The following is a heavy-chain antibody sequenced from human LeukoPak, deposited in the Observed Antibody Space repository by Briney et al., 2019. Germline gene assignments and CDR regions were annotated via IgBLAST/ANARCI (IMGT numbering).Heavy chain of an antibody. V-gene: IGHV3-30*02. CDR1: GFTFNSYG. CDR2: IRYDGSNK. J-gene: IGHJ4*02. CDR3: AKAGGVEAAGIFDY. Sequence: GGSLRLSCAASGFTFNSYGMHWVRHAPGKRLEWVAFIRYDGSNKYYADSVKGRFTISRDNSKNTLYLQMNSLRAEDTAVYFCAKAGGVEAAGIFDYWGQGTLVTFSS. D-gene: IGHD6-13*01.